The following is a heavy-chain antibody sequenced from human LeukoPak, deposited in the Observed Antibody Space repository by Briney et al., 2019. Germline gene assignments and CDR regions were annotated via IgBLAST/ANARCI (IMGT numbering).Heavy chain of an antibody. CDR2: INPAGSET. J-gene: IGHJ4*02. Sequence: PGGSLRLSCAASGFSFSAYWMTWVRQAPGTGLEWVAIINPAGSETYYVDPVKGRFSISRDNAKNLVYLQMNSLRAEDTAVYHCARFGYVAAVDVWGQGTPVTVSS. V-gene: IGHV3-7*01. CDR1: GFSFSAYW. CDR3: ARFGYVAAVDV. D-gene: IGHD2-15*01.